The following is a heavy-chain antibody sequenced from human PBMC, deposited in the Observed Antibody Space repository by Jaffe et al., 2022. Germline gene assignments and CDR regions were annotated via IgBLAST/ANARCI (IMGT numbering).Heavy chain of an antibody. CDR2: IYYSGST. CDR3: ARGHNPYYFDY. CDR1: GGSISSYY. D-gene: IGHD1-1*01. Sequence: QVQLQESGPGLVKPSETLSLTCTVSGGSISSYYWSWIRQPPGKGLEWIGYIYYSGSTNYNPSLKSRVTISVDTSKNQFSLKLSSVTAADTAVYYCARGHNPYYFDYWGQGTLVTVSS. J-gene: IGHJ4*02. V-gene: IGHV4-59*01.